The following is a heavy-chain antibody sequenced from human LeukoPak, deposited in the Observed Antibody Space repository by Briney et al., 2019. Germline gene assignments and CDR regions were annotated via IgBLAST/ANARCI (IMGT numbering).Heavy chain of an antibody. CDR1: GGSISSYY. D-gene: IGHD6-19*01. CDR2: IYTSGST. V-gene: IGHV4-4*07. CDR3: ARHSPRRIAVAGTTWWFDP. Sequence: SETLSLTCTVSGGSISSYYWSWIRQPAGKGLEWIGRIYTSGSTTCNPSLKSRVTMSVDTSKNQFSLKLSSVTAADTAVYYCARHSPRRIAVAGTTWWFDPWGQGTLVTVSS. J-gene: IGHJ5*02.